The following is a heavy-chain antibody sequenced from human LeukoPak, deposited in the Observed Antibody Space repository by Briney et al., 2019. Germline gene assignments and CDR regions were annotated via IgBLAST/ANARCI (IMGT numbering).Heavy chain of an antibody. CDR2: IKEDGGEG. Sequence: GGSLRLSCAASGFTFSSYWMTWVRQAPGKGLEWVANIKEDGGEGYYVDSVKGRFTVSRDNAKNSLYLQLASLRAEDTAVYYCATRYCTISACRASSYKSFDVWGKGTTVTVSS. D-gene: IGHD2-8*01. CDR1: GFTFSSYW. J-gene: IGHJ6*04. CDR3: ATRYCTISACRASSYKSFDV. V-gene: IGHV3-7*01.